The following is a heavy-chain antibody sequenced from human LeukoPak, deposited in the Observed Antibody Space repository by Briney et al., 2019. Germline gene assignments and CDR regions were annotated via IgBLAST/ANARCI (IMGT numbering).Heavy chain of an antibody. CDR2: IRKDGSDK. D-gene: IGHD2-15*01. CDR3: AKDDQWSLDH. Sequence: GGSLRLSCAASGFTFSTNGIHWVRQAPGKGLEWVTYIRKDGSDKWYVKSVKGRFTISRDNSKNTVILQMNSLRPEDTALYYCAKDDQWSLDHWGQGALVTVSS. CDR1: GFTFSTNG. V-gene: IGHV3-30*02. J-gene: IGHJ5*02.